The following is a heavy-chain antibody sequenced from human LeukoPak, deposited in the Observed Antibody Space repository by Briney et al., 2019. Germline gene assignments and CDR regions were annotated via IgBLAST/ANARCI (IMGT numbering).Heavy chain of an antibody. Sequence: SGGSLRLSCAASGFTFSSYGMHWVRQAPGKGLEWVAVISYDGSNKYYADSVKGRFTISRDNSKNTLYLQMNSLRAEDTAVYYCAKDFPLPYCGGDCPGSGMDVWGQGTTVTVSS. D-gene: IGHD2-21*02. CDR3: AKDFPLPYCGGDCPGSGMDV. CDR2: ISYDGSNK. CDR1: GFTFSSYG. V-gene: IGHV3-30*18. J-gene: IGHJ6*02.